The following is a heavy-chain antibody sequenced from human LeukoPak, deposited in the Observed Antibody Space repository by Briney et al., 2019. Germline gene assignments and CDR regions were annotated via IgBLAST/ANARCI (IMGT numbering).Heavy chain of an antibody. J-gene: IGHJ2*01. CDR3: ARGWLQPYWYFDL. D-gene: IGHD5-24*01. Sequence: ASVKVSCKASGYTFTNYGIVWVRQAPGQGLEWMGWISVYNGNTNYAQKFQGRVTMTADTSTSTAYMELRSLRSDDTAVYYRARGWLQPYWYFDLWGRGTLVTVSS. V-gene: IGHV1-18*01. CDR2: ISVYNGNT. CDR1: GYTFTNYG.